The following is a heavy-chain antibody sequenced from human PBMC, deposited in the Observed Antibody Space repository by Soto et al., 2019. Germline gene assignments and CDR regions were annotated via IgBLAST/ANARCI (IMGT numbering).Heavy chain of an antibody. CDR2: ISGSGGST. D-gene: IGHD2-2*01. J-gene: IGHJ4*02. Sequence: GGSLRLSCAASGFTFSSYAMSWVRQAPGKGLEWVSAISGSGGSTYYADSVKGRFTISRANSKNTLYLQMNSLRAEDTAVYYCAKDFSCSSTSCYWSYFDYWGQGTLVTVSS. CDR3: AKDFSCSSTSCYWSYFDY. CDR1: GFTFSSYA. V-gene: IGHV3-23*01.